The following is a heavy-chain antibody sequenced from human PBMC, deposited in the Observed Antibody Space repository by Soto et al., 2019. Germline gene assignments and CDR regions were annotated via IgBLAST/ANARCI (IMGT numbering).Heavy chain of an antibody. J-gene: IGHJ4*02. V-gene: IGHV1-69*09. Sequence: QVQLLQSGTEVKRPGSSVKVSCKTSGDSFTSYGFAWVRQAPGRGLEWVGKINPASQLTNYEQSLQGRVTITADTSTRTAYMELSGLTSEDTAVYFGAWIRLARLDHWGQGTIVTVAS. D-gene: IGHD2-2*03. CDR2: INPASQLT. CDR3: AWIRLARLDH. CDR1: GDSFTSYG.